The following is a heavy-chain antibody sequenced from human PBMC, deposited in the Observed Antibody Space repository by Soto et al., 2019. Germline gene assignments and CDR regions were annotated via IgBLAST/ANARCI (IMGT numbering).Heavy chain of an antibody. D-gene: IGHD3-3*01. Sequence: SVKVSCKASGGTFSSYATSWVRQAPGQGLEWMGGIIPIFGTANYAQKFQGRVTITADESTSTAYMELSSLRSEDTAVYYCARIMERITIFGVVKPNYYYYGMDVRGQGTTVTVSS. J-gene: IGHJ6*02. CDR2: IIPIFGTA. CDR1: GGTFSSYA. V-gene: IGHV1-69*13. CDR3: ARIMERITIFGVVKPNYYYYGMDV.